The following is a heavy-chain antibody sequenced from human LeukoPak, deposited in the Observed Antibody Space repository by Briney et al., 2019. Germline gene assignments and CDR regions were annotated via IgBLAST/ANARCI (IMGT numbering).Heavy chain of an antibody. V-gene: IGHV1-8*03. J-gene: IGHJ5*02. CDR2: MNPNSGNT. D-gene: IGHD3-3*01. Sequence: ASVKVSSKASGYTFTSYDINWVRQATGQGLEWMGWMNPNSGNTGYAQKFQGRVTITRNTSISTAYMELSSLRSEDTAVYYCARGTYYDFWSGNWFDPWGQGTLGTVSS. CDR3: ARGTYYDFWSGNWFDP. CDR1: GYTFTSYD.